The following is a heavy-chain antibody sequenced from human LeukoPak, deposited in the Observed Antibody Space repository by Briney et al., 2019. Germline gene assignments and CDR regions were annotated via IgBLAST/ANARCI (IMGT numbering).Heavy chain of an antibody. CDR3: ARDRAYCTNGVCYSGAIHYFDY. CDR1: GGSISSSSYY. D-gene: IGHD2-8*01. J-gene: IGHJ4*02. V-gene: IGHV4-39*07. Sequence: KSSETLSLTCTVSGGSISSSSYYWGWIRQPPGKGLEWIGSIYYSGSTYYNPSLKSRVTISVDTSKNQFSLKLSSVTAADTAVYYCARDRAYCTNGVCYSGAIHYFDYWGQGTLVTVSS. CDR2: IYYSGST.